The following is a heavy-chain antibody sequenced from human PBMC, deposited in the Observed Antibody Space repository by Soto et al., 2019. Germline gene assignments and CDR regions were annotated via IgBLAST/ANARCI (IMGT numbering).Heavy chain of an antibody. V-gene: IGHV4-31*11. J-gene: IGHJ5*02. D-gene: IGHD6-6*01. CDR2: IYSSGST. Sequence: SETLSLTCAVSGGSIISASYSWNWIRQSPGRGLEWIGHIYSSGSTYYNPSLKSRVSISVDTSNIQFSLKLTSVTAADTAVYFCAREDGARIEGWFDAWGQGILVTVSS. CDR1: GGSIISASYS. CDR3: AREDGARIEGWFDA.